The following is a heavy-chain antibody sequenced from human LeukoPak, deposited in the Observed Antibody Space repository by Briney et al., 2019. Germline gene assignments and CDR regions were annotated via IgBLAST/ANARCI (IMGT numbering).Heavy chain of an antibody. Sequence: PGGSLRLSCAASGFTFSDYYMSWIRQAPGKGLECVSFISSSGNFIFYADSVKGRFTISRDNAKNSLYLQMNSLRADDTAVYYCARDSRGWSRDYWGQGTLVTVSS. CDR3: ARDSRGWSRDY. CDR1: GFTFSDYY. D-gene: IGHD6-19*01. V-gene: IGHV3-11*04. CDR2: ISSSGNFI. J-gene: IGHJ4*02.